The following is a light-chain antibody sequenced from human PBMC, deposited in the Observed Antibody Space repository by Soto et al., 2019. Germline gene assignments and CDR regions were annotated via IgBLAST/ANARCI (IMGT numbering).Light chain of an antibody. Sequence: EIVLTQSPATLSLSPGERATLSCRASQSVSRYLAWYQQKPGQAPRLLIYDASNRANGIPARFSGSGSGTDFTLTISSLEPEDFAVYYCQQRSNGLTFGGGTKVEIK. J-gene: IGKJ4*01. V-gene: IGKV3-11*01. CDR1: QSVSRY. CDR3: QQRSNGLT. CDR2: DAS.